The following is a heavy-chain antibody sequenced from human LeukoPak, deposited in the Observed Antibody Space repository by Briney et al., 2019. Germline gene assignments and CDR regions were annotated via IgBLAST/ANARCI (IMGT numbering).Heavy chain of an antibody. D-gene: IGHD3-10*01. CDR2: IYSSGST. J-gene: IGHJ5*02. CDR1: GASISGSGYY. Sequence: SETLSLTCAVSGASISGSGYYWGWIRQPPGKGLEWIGNIYSSGSTYYNASLQSRVTISIDTSKNQYSLRLNSVTAADTAVYYCARGGYYGSGNDFRFDPWGQGTLVTVSS. V-gene: IGHV4-39*07. CDR3: ARGGYYGSGNDFRFDP.